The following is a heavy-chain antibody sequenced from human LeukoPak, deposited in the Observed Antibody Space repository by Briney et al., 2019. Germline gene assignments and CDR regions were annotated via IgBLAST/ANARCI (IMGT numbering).Heavy chain of an antibody. Sequence: GGSLRLSCAASGFTFSGYAMSWVRQAPGKGLEWVSGINGSGGSTYYADSVKGRLTISRDNSKNTLYLQMSTLRAEDTAVYYCAKALTVTRVYNCFDPWGQGTLVTVSS. CDR1: GFTFSGYA. J-gene: IGHJ5*02. D-gene: IGHD4-17*01. CDR3: AKALTVTRVYNCFDP. CDR2: INGSGGST. V-gene: IGHV3-23*01.